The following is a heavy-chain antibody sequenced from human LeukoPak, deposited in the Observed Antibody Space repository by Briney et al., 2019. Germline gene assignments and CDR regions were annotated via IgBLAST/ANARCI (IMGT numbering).Heavy chain of an antibody. D-gene: IGHD2-8*01. V-gene: IGHV5-51*01. CDR3: ARCMLSSGSNDY. Sequence: GESLQISCNGSGYSFTSYWIGWVRQMPGKCLEGMGIIYPGDSDTRYSPSFQGQVTISADKSISTAYLQWSSLKASDTAMYYCARCMLSSGSNDYWGQGTLVTVSS. CDR2: IYPGDSDT. CDR1: GYSFTSYW. J-gene: IGHJ4*02.